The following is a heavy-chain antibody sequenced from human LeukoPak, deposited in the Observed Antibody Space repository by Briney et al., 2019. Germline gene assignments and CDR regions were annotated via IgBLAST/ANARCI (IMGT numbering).Heavy chain of an antibody. V-gene: IGHV4-31*03. D-gene: IGHD4-11*01. CDR2: IYYSGST. Sequence: SETLSLTCTVSGGSISSGGYYWSWIRQHPGTGLEWIGYIYYSGSTYYNPSLKSRVTISVDTSKNQFSLKLSSVTAADTAVYYCAREATVTTDWFDPWGQGTLVTVSS. J-gene: IGHJ5*02. CDR1: GGSISSGGYY. CDR3: AREATVTTDWFDP.